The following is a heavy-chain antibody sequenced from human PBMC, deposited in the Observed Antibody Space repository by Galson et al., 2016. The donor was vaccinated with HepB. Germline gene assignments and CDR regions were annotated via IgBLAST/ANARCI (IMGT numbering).Heavy chain of an antibody. CDR1: GYTFTSYD. J-gene: IGHJ4*02. Sequence: SVKVSCKASGYTFTSYDIHWVRQATGQGLEWMGWVNPNSCNTGYAQKFQGRVTMTRNTSISTAYMELSSLRSEDTAVYYCSRGPHTRSGSYDYWGQGTLVTVSS. CDR3: SRGPHTRSGSYDY. D-gene: IGHD1-26*01. V-gene: IGHV1-8*02. CDR2: VNPNSCNT.